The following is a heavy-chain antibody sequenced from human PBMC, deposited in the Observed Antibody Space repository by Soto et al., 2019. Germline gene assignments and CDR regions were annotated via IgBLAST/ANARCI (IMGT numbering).Heavy chain of an antibody. CDR2: ISSSSSTI. CDR1: GFTFSSYS. D-gene: IGHD3-10*01. Sequence: EVQLVESGGGLVQPGGSLRLSCAASGFTFSSYSMNWVRQAPGKGLEWVSYISSSSSTIYYADSVKGRFTISRDNAKNSLYLQKNSLRDEDTAVYYCARDSVRGEYYFDYWGQGTLVTVSS. J-gene: IGHJ4*02. CDR3: ARDSVRGEYYFDY. V-gene: IGHV3-48*02.